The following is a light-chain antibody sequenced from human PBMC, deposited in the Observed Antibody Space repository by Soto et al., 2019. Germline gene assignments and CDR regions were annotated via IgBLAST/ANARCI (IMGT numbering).Light chain of an antibody. CDR2: GPS. CDR3: QQYDSWPWT. J-gene: IGKJ1*01. CDR1: QSVTPD. V-gene: IGKV3-15*01. Sequence: EIVVTQSPATLSVSPGEGATLSCRASQSVTPDLAWYQHKPGQAPRLLIYGPSTRATGIPARFSGSGSGTEFTLTISSLQSEDFALYYCQQYDSWPWTFGQGTRVEIK.